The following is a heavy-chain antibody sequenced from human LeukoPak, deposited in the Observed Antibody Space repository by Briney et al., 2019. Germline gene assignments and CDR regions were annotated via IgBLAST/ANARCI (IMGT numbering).Heavy chain of an antibody. V-gene: IGHV3-7*01. D-gene: IGHD2-15*01. Sequence: GGSLRLSCVASEFTFSNYWMAWVRQAPGKGPEWVANIKEDGGEINYVDSVKGRFTISRDNARNSLYLQMNSLRAEDTAVYYCVRDRGYSKYDYWGQGTLASVSS. CDR2: IKEDGGEI. J-gene: IGHJ4*02. CDR1: EFTFSNYW. CDR3: VRDRGYSKYDY.